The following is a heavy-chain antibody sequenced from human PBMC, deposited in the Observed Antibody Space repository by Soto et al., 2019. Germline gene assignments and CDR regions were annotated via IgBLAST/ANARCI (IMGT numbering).Heavy chain of an antibody. J-gene: IGHJ4*02. CDR3: GRVRGDYGGNVDC. CDR1: GFTFSNHW. Sequence: PVGSLRLSCAASGFTFSNHWMDWVRQAPGKGLEWVSRIKSDGSSTYYADSVKGRFTISRDNAKNTLYLQMNSLRVEDTAVYYCGRVRGDYGGNVDCWGQGTLVTVSS. CDR2: IKSDGSST. D-gene: IGHD4-17*01. V-gene: IGHV3-74*01.